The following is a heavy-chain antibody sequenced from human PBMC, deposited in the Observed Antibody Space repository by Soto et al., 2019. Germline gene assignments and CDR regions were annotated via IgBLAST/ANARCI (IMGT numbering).Heavy chain of an antibody. V-gene: IGHV3-21*01. CDR3: ARGRVVPAATFYNWFDP. D-gene: IGHD2-2*01. CDR1: GFTFSSYS. Sequence: PGGSLRLSCAASGFTFSSYSMNWVRQAPGKGLEWVSSISSSSSYIYYADSVKGRFTISRDNAKNSLYLQMNSLRAGDTAVYYCARGRVVPAATFYNWFDPWGQGTLVTVSS. CDR2: ISSSSSYI. J-gene: IGHJ5*02.